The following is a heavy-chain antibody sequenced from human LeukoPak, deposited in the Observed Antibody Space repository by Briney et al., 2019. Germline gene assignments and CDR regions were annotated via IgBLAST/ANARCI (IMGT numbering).Heavy chain of an antibody. J-gene: IGHJ5*02. CDR2: IYYSGST. V-gene: IGHV4-59*08. CDR1: GGSISSYY. CDR3: TRTLVAERSDGGRDNWFDP. D-gene: IGHD2-15*01. Sequence: SETLSLTCTVSGGSISSYYWSWIRQPPGKGLEWIGYIYYSGSTNYNPSLKSRVTISVDTSKNQFSLKLSSVTAADTAVYYCTRTLVAERSDGGRDNWFDPWGQGTLVTVSS.